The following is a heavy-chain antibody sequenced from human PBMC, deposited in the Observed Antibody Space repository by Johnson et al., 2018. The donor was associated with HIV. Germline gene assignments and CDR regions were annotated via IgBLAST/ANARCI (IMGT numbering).Heavy chain of an antibody. D-gene: IGHD1-26*01. Sequence: QVQLVESGGGVVQPGRSLRLSCAASGFTFSSHGMHWVRQAPGKGLEWVAVISYDGSNKYYADSVKGRVTISRDNYKNTLYLQMNSLRAEDTAVYYCAREWGAFDIWGQGTMVTGSS. CDR3: AREWGAFDI. V-gene: IGHV3-30*19. CDR1: GFTFSSHG. CDR2: ISYDGSNK. J-gene: IGHJ3*02.